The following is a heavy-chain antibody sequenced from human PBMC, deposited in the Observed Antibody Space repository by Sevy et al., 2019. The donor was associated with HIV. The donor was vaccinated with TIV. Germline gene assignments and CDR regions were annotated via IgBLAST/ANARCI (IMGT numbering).Heavy chain of an antibody. Sequence: ASVKVSCKASGYTFTSYYMHWVRQAPGQGLEWMGIINPSGGSTSYAQKFQGRVTMTRDTSTSTVYMELSSLRSEDTVVYYCARNSDYGDSPPAIDYWGQGTLVTVSS. V-gene: IGHV1-46*01. J-gene: IGHJ4*02. CDR1: GYTFTSYY. D-gene: IGHD4-17*01. CDR3: ARNSDYGDSPPAIDY. CDR2: INPSGGST.